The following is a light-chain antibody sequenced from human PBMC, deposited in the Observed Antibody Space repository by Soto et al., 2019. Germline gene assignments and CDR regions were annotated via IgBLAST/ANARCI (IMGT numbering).Light chain of an antibody. V-gene: IGLV2-14*01. Sequence: QSVLTQPASVSGSPGQSITICCTGTNSDIGAYNYVSWYQHHPGKAPQLIIYEVTNRPSRISSRFSGSKSGNTASLTISGLQAEDEADYYCCSCTSGSPVLFGGGTKLTVL. CDR3: CSCTSGSPVL. CDR1: NSDIGAYNY. CDR2: EVT. J-gene: IGLJ2*01.